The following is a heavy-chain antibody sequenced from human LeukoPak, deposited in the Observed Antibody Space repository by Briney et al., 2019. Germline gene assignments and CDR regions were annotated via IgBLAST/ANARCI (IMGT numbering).Heavy chain of an antibody. V-gene: IGHV3-23*01. Sequence: GGSLRLSCAASGFTFSSYAMSWVRQAPGKGLEWVSAISGSGGSTYYADSVKGRFTISRDNSKNTLYLQMSSLRAEDTAVYYCAKRVMITFGGVIVSSHFDYWGQGTLVTVSS. J-gene: IGHJ4*02. CDR1: GFTFSSYA. CDR3: AKRVMITFGGVIVSSHFDY. CDR2: ISGSGGST. D-gene: IGHD3-16*02.